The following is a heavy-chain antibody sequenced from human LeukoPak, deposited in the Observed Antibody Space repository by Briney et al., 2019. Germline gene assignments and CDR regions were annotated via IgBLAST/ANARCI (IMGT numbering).Heavy chain of an antibody. CDR1: GYTFTRYY. J-gene: IGHJ4*02. CDR3: ATTDRVESLLLDY. V-gene: IGHV1-46*01. D-gene: IGHD2/OR15-2a*01. CDR2: INPSGGST. Sequence: ASVKVSCKASGYTFTRYYIHWVRQAPGQGLEWMGIINPSGGSTSFTQKFQGRVTMARDTSTSTVYMELSSLRSEDTAVYCCATTDRVESLLLDYWGQGTLVTVSS.